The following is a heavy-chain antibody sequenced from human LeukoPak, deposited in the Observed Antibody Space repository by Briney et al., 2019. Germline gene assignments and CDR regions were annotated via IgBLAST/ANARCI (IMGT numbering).Heavy chain of an antibody. D-gene: IGHD5/OR15-5a*01. J-gene: IGHJ4*02. CDR3: ARGSTIWRPDY. CDR2: INHSGST. Sequence: SETLSLTCAVYGGSFSGYYWSWIRQPPGKGLEWIGEINHSGSTNYNPSLKSRVTISVDTSKNQFSLKLSSVTAADTAVYYCARGSTIWRPDYWGQGTLVTVSS. V-gene: IGHV4-34*01. CDR1: GGSFSGYY.